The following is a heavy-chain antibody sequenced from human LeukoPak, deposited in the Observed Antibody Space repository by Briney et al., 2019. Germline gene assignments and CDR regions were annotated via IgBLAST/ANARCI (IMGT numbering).Heavy chain of an antibody. Sequence: AEGSLRLSCAASGFTFSGSAMHWVRQASGKGLEWVGRIRSKANSYATAYAASVKGRFTISRDDSKNTAYLQMNSLKTEDTAVYYCTRDLGPAATWGQGTLVTVSS. D-gene: IGHD2-15*01. V-gene: IGHV3-73*01. CDR3: TRDLGPAAT. J-gene: IGHJ4*02. CDR2: IRSKANSYAT. CDR1: GFTFSGSA.